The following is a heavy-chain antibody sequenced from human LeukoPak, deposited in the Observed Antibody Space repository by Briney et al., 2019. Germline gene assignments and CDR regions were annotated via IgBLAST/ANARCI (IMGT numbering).Heavy chain of an antibody. Sequence: PGGSLRLSCAASGSTFSDYSMNWVRQAPGKGLEWVSSISRRSRHLYYAGSVKGRFTISRDNAKNSLYLQMNSLRAEDMAVYYCVRDLMGAGGTTAYFHHWGQGTLVTVSS. CDR1: GSTFSDYS. D-gene: IGHD1-1*01. J-gene: IGHJ1*01. CDR2: ISRRSRHL. V-gene: IGHV3-21*01. CDR3: VRDLMGAGGTTAYFHH.